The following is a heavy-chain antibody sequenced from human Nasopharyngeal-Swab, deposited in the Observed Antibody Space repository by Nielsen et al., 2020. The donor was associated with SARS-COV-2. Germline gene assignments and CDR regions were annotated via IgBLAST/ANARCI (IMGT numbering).Heavy chain of an antibody. Sequence: WILQPPGKGLEWVSSISSSSYIYYADSVKGRFTISRDNAKNSLYLQMNSLRAEDTAVYYCARDLSGYWVSFDYWGQGTLVTVSS. V-gene: IGHV3-69-1*01. D-gene: IGHD5-12*01. J-gene: IGHJ4*02. CDR2: ISSSSYI. CDR3: ARDLSGYWVSFDY.